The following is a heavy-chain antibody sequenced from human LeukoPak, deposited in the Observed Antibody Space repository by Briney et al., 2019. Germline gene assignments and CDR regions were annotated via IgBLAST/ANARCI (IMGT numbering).Heavy chain of an antibody. Sequence: PSQTLSLTCTVSGGSISSGDYYWSWIRQPPGKGLEWIGYIYYSGSTYYNPSLKSRVTISVDTSKNQFSLKLSSVTAADTAVYYCARDLADIVVVPAASPDVFDIWGKGTMVPFSS. CDR2: IYYSGST. D-gene: IGHD2-2*01. V-gene: IGHV4-30-4*08. CDR3: ARDLADIVVVPAASPDVFDI. CDR1: GGSISSGDYY. J-gene: IGHJ3*02.